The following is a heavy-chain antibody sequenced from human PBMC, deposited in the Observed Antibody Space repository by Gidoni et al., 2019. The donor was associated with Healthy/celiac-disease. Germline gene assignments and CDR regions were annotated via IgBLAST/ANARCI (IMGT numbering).Heavy chain of an antibody. CDR3: ARVGIEGATKGFFQH. V-gene: IGHV4-31*03. J-gene: IGHJ1*01. CDR2: IYYSGST. D-gene: IGHD1-26*01. Sequence: QVQLQESGPGLVKPSQTLSLTCTVSGGSISSGGYYWSWIRQHPGKGLEWIGYIYYSGSTYYNPSLKSRVTISVDTSKNQFSLKLSSVTAADTAVYYCARVGIEGATKGFFQHWGQGTLVTVSS. CDR1: GGSISSGGYY.